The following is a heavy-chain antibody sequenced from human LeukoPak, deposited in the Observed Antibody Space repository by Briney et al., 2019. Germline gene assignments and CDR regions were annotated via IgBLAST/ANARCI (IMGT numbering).Heavy chain of an antibody. CDR1: GFTVSSNY. CDR2: IYSGGST. Sequence: GGSLRLSCAASGFTVSSNYMSWVRQAPGKGLEWVSVIYSGGSTYYADSVKGRFTISRDNSKSTLYIQMNSLRAEDTAVYYCARIRQQLVYFDYWGQGTLVTVSS. CDR3: ARIRQQLVYFDY. V-gene: IGHV3-53*01. D-gene: IGHD6-13*01. J-gene: IGHJ4*02.